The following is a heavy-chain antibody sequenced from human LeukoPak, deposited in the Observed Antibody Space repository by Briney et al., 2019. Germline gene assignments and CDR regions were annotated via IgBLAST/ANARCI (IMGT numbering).Heavy chain of an antibody. V-gene: IGHV1-18*04. J-gene: IGHJ4*02. D-gene: IGHD3-22*01. CDR3: ARSAYYDSSGYWGQLGY. CDR2: ISAYNGNT. Sequence: ASVKVSCKASGYTFTAYYIQWVRQAPGQGLEWMGWISAYNGNTNYAQKLQGRVTMTTDTSTSTAYMELRSLRSDDTAVYYCARSAYYDSSGYWGQLGYWGQGTLVTVSS. CDR1: GYTFTAYY.